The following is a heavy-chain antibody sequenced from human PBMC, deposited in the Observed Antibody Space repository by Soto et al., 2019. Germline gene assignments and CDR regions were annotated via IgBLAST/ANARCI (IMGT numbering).Heavy chain of an antibody. D-gene: IGHD5-12*01. CDR1: GFTVSSNY. J-gene: IGHJ4*02. CDR3: AKDARPDGYWDFDY. V-gene: IGHV3-53*01. CDR2: IYSDGRT. Sequence: PGGSLRLSCAASGFTVSSNYMSWVRQAPGKGLEWVSIIYSDGRTYYADSVKGRFTISRDNSKNTLYLQMNSLRAEDTAIYYCAKDARPDGYWDFDYWGQGTLVTVSS.